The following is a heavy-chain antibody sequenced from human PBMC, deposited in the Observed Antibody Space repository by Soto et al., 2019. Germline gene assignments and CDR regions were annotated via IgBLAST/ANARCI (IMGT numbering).Heavy chain of an antibody. Sequence: SGPTLVNPTQTLTLTCTFSGFSFTTAGVAVGWIRQTPGGALEWLTLIYYNDDRRFSPSLKTRLTITGDTSKNQVVLTMTNMDPVDTATYYCAHRPSGWYLFDYWGQGTLVTVSS. CDR3: AHRPSGWYLFDY. J-gene: IGHJ4*02. D-gene: IGHD6-19*01. CDR1: GFSFTTAGVA. CDR2: IYYNDDR. V-gene: IGHV2-5*01.